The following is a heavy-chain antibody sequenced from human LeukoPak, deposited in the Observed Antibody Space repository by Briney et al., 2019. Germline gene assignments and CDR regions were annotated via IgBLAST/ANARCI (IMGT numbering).Heavy chain of an antibody. CDR1: GFTFSRYW. CDR3: ARDRSRGETIFDY. J-gene: IGHJ4*02. D-gene: IGHD3-10*01. Sequence: PGGPLRLSCAASGFTFSRYWMHWVRQAPGKGLVWVSHINSDGSSTSYAGSVKGRFTISRDNAKTTLYLQMNSLRAEDTAVYYCARDRSRGETIFDYWGQGTLVTVSS. CDR2: INSDGSST. V-gene: IGHV3-74*01.